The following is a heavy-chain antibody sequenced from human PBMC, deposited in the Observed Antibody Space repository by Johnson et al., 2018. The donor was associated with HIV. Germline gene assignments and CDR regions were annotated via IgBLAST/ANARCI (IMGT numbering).Heavy chain of an antibody. CDR3: AKEDAWRRAFDI. Sequence: QVQLVESGGGVVQPGRSLRVSCAASGFTFSSYGMHWVRQAPGKGLEWVAVTSNDGSNKYYADSVKGRFTIYRDNFKNTLYLQMNGLRPEDTAVYYCAKEDAWRRAFDIWGQGTVVTVSS. CDR2: TSNDGSNK. CDR1: GFTFSSYG. D-gene: IGHD1-1*01. V-gene: IGHV3-30*18. J-gene: IGHJ3*02.